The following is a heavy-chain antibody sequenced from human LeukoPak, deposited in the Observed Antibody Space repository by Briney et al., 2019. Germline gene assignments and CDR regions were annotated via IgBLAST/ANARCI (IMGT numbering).Heavy chain of an antibody. CDR3: ARASEVATIIFGPFDY. Sequence: GGSLRLSCAASGFTFSSYAMHWVRQAPGKGLEWAAVISYDGSNKYYADSVKGRFTISRDNSKNTLYLQMNSLRAEDTAVYYCARASEVATIIFGPFDYWGQGTLVTVSS. CDR2: ISYDGSNK. J-gene: IGHJ4*02. D-gene: IGHD5-12*01. V-gene: IGHV3-30-3*01. CDR1: GFTFSSYA.